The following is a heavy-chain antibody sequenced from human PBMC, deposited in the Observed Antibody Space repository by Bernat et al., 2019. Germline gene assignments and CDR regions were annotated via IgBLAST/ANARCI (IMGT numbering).Heavy chain of an antibody. Sequence: QVQLQQWGAGLLKPSETLSLTCAVYGGSFSGYYWSWIRQPPGKGLEWIGEINHSGSTNYNPSLKSRVTISVDTSKNQFSLKLSSVTAADTAVYYCARAGWAPIAAQLNYWGQGTLVTVSS. D-gene: IGHD6-6*01. V-gene: IGHV4-34*01. CDR2: INHSGST. J-gene: IGHJ4*02. CDR1: GGSFSGYY. CDR3: ARAGWAPIAAQLNY.